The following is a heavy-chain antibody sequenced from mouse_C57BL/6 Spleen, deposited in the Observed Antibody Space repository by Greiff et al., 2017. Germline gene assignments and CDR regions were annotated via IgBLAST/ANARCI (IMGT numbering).Heavy chain of an antibody. CDR2: ISSGSSTI. V-gene: IGHV5-17*01. Sequence: EVKLVASGGGLVKPGGSLKLSCAASGFTFRDYGMHWVRQAPEKGLGWVAYISSGSSTISYADTVTGRFTISRDNAKNTLFLQMTSLRSEDTAMYYCARRFTVVGYFDVWGTGTTVTVSS. J-gene: IGHJ1*03. CDR3: ARRFTVVGYFDV. CDR1: GFTFRDYG. D-gene: IGHD1-1*01.